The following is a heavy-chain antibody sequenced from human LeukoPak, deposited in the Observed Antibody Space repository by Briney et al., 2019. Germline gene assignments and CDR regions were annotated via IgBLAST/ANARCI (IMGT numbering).Heavy chain of an antibody. Sequence: SETLSLTCTVPGDSTSDYHWRWIRQPAAKGLAGIGRIYRSGSANYNPSLNSQVTMSLDTSKKQFYLQMDSVPAADSAHYYCLRERSSGLALWGQGALVTVSS. J-gene: IGHJ5*02. V-gene: IGHV4-4*07. CDR1: GDSTSDYH. CDR3: LRERSSGLAL. CDR2: IYRSGSA. D-gene: IGHD6-19*01.